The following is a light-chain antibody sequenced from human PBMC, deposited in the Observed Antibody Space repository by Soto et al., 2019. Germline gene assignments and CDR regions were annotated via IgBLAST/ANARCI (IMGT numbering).Light chain of an antibody. CDR1: QSVTSSY. J-gene: IGKJ3*01. CDR3: QQYGSSPFT. Sequence: EIVLTQSPGTLSLSPGERATLSCRASQSVTSSYLAWYQQKPGQAPRLLIYGASSRATGIPDTFSGSGSGTDFTLTISRLEPEDFAVYSCQQYGSSPFTFGPGTKVDIK. CDR2: GAS. V-gene: IGKV3-20*01.